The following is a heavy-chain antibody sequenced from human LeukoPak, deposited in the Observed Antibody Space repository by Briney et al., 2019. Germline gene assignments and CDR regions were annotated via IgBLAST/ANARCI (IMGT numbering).Heavy chain of an antibody. CDR3: SQQKLLVPGGY. CDR1: GFTFSSYD. D-gene: IGHD6-6*01. CDR2: IRTAGDT. V-gene: IGHV3-13*01. Sequence: GGSLRLSCAASGFTFSSYDMHWVRQATGRGLGWVSAIRTAGDTYYPGCGMGRFPIPRENAKNSLYLLMKSLRPEDTGVYYFSQQKLLVPGGYWGQGTLVTVSS. J-gene: IGHJ4*02.